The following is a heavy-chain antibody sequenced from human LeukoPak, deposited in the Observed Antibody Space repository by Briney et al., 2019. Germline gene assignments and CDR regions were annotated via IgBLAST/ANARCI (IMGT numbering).Heavy chain of an antibody. CDR2: INSDGSST. Sequence: GGSLRLSCAASGFTFSSYWMHWVRRAPGKGLVWVSRINSDGSSTSYADSVKGRFTISRDNAKNTLYLQMNSLRAEDTAVYHCARDRDSGSYPHGGGFDPWGQGTLVTVSS. CDR3: ARDRDSGSYPHGGGFDP. V-gene: IGHV3-74*01. CDR1: GFTFSSYW. D-gene: IGHD1-26*01. J-gene: IGHJ5*02.